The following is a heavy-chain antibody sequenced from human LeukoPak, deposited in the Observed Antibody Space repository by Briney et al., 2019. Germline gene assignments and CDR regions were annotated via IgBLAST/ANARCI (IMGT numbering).Heavy chain of an antibody. CDR1: GFTFSSYA. Sequence: PGGSLRLSCAASGFTFSSYAMSWVRQAPGKGLEWVSAISGSGGSTYYADSVKGRFTISRDNSKNTLYLQMNSLRAEDTAVYYCAKQKGYSYGYASDYWGQGTLATVSS. D-gene: IGHD5-18*01. J-gene: IGHJ4*02. CDR3: AKQKGYSYGYASDY. CDR2: ISGSGGST. V-gene: IGHV3-23*01.